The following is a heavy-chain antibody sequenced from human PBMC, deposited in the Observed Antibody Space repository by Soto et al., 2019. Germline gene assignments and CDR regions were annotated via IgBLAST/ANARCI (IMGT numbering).Heavy chain of an antibody. CDR3: ARHGSGGYCSGGSCYYYYGMDV. CDR2: IDPSDSYT. V-gene: IGHV5-10-1*01. CDR1: GYSFTSYW. J-gene: IGHJ6*02. Sequence: PGESLKISCKGSGYSFTSYWISWVRQMPGKGLEWMGRIDPSDSYTNYSPSFQGHVTISADKSISTAYLQWSSLKASDTAMYYCARHGSGGYCSGGSCYYYYGMDVWGQGTTVTVS. D-gene: IGHD2-15*01.